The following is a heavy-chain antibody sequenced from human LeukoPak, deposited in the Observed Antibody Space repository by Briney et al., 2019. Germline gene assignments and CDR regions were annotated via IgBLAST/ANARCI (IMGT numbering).Heavy chain of an antibody. CDR2: IYRGGNT. CDR1: GFTVSSKY. D-gene: IGHD2-21*02. V-gene: IGHV3-53*01. J-gene: IGHJ3*02. Sequence: GSLRLSCAASGFTVSSKYMTWVRQAPGKGLEWVSVIYRGGNTYYADSVKGRFTISRDNAKNSLYLQMNSLRAEDTAVYYCATVTAIRRAFDIWGQGTMVTVSS. CDR3: ATVTAIRRAFDI.